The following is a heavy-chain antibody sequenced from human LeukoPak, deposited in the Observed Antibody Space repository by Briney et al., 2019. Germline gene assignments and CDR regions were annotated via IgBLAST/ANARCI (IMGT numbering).Heavy chain of an antibody. J-gene: IGHJ4*02. Sequence: GRSLRLSCAASGFTFSSYAMHWVRQAPGKGLEWVAVISYDGSNKYYADSVKGRFTISRDNSKNTLYLQMNSLRAEDTAVYYCAREGVFGVVSYFDYWGQGTLVTVSS. CDR3: AREGVFGVVSYFDY. V-gene: IGHV3-30-3*01. CDR2: ISYDGSNK. CDR1: GFTFSSYA. D-gene: IGHD3-3*01.